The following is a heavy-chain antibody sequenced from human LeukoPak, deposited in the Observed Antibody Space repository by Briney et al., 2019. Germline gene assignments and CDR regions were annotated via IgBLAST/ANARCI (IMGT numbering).Heavy chain of an antibody. J-gene: IGHJ4*02. CDR1: GFTFSSYA. D-gene: IGHD3-9*01. V-gene: IGHV3-23*01. CDR2: ISGSGGST. Sequence: SGGSLRLSCAASGFTFSSYAMSWVRQAPGKGLEWVSAISGSGGSTYYADSVKGRFTISRDNSKNTLYLQMNSLRAEDTAVYYCAKDAHDDILTGYHFDYWGQGTLVTVSS. CDR3: AKDAHDDILTGYHFDY.